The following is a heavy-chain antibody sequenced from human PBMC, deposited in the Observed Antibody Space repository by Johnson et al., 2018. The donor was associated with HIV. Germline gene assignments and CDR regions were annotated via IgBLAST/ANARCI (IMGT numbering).Heavy chain of an antibody. CDR3: ARGTVCGGDCYSRAFDI. V-gene: IGHV3-64*01. J-gene: IGHJ3*02. Sequence: EVQLVESGGGLVKPGGSLRLSCAASGFSFSDYYMTWIRQAPGKGLEWVSYISSNGGSTYYANSVKGRFTISRDNSKNTLYLQMGSLRAEDMAVYYCARGTVCGGDCYSRAFDIWGQGTMVTVSS. CDR1: GFSFSDYY. D-gene: IGHD2-21*02. CDR2: ISSNGGST.